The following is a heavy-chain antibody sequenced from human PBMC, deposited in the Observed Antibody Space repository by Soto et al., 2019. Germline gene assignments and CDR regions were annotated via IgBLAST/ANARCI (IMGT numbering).Heavy chain of an antibody. CDR2: ISDSGSTT. V-gene: IGHV3-48*01. CDR1: GFPFSSFA. J-gene: IGHJ4*02. CDR3: ARGGLAAEFDY. D-gene: IGHD6-13*01. Sequence: GGSLRLSCAVSGFPFSSFAMNWVRQAPGRGLEWVSFISDSGSTTYYADSVKGRFTISRDSAKNSLYLQMNSLRAGDTAVYYCARGGLAAEFDYWGQGTLVTVS.